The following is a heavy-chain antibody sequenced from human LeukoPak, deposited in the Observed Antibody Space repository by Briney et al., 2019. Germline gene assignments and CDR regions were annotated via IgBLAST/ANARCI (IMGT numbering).Heavy chain of an antibody. Sequence: GRSLRLSCAASGFTFDDYAMHWVRQAPGKGLEWVSGISWNSGSIGYVDSVKGRFTISRDNAKNSLILQMNSLRAEDTAVYYCARLYDDCTRSTCLWYFDYWGQGTLVTVPS. CDR3: ARLYDDCTRSTCLWYFDY. D-gene: IGHD2/OR15-2a*01. CDR1: GFTFDDYA. J-gene: IGHJ4*02. V-gene: IGHV3-9*01. CDR2: ISWNSGSI.